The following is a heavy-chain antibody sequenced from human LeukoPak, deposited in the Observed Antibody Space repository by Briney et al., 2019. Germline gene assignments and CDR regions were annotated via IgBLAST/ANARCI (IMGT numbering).Heavy chain of an antibody. CDR3: AKANWVSNADAVW. Sequence: GGSLRLSCAASGFTFSSYAMSWVRQAPGKGLEWVSAISGSGGSTYHADSVKGRFTLSRDDSRNTVYLQLNNLRVEDTAIYYCAKANWVSNADAVWWGQGTQVTVSS. J-gene: IGHJ4*02. V-gene: IGHV3-23*01. D-gene: IGHD1-1*01. CDR2: ISGSGGST. CDR1: GFTFSSYA.